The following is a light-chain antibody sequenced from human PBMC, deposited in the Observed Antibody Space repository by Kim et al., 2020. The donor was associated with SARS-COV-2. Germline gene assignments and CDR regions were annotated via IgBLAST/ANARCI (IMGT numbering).Light chain of an antibody. CDR1: KLGDKY. J-gene: IGLJ1*01. CDR2: QDD. Sequence: SVSPGHTASITCSGEKLGDKYASWYQQRPGQAPVLVIHQDDKRPSGIPERFSGSNSGNTATLTISGTQATDEADYYCQAWDNSAYVFGAGTKVTVL. V-gene: IGLV3-1*01. CDR3: QAWDNSAYV.